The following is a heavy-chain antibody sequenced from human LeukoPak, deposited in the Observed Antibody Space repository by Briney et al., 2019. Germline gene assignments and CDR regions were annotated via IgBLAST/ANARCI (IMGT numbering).Heavy chain of an antibody. J-gene: IGHJ5*02. D-gene: IGHD2-15*01. V-gene: IGHV3-23*01. Sequence: GGSLRLSCAASGFTFSSYAMSWVRQAPGKGLEGVSGISGSGGSTYYADSVKGRFTISRDNSKNPLYLQMNSLRAEDTAVYYCAKLPIVVVVAATWWFDPWGQGTLVTVSS. CDR1: GFTFSSYA. CDR3: AKLPIVVVVAATWWFDP. CDR2: ISGSGGST.